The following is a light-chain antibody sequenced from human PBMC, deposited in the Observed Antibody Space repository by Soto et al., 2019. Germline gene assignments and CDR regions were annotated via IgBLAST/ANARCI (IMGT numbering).Light chain of an antibody. CDR2: DAS. Sequence: EIVMTQSPVTLSLSPGERATLSCRASQSVSNKLGWYQQKPGQPPRLLIYDASTRATGIPASFSASGSGSDFPLTISSLQSEDFAVYYCQQYNNWPFTFGGGTKVEI. V-gene: IGKV3-15*01. J-gene: IGKJ4*01. CDR1: QSVSNK. CDR3: QQYNNWPFT.